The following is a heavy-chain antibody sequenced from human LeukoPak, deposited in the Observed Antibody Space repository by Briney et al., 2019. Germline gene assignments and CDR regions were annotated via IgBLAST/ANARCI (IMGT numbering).Heavy chain of an antibody. J-gene: IGHJ4*02. Sequence: PGGSLRLSCAAYGFTFTNYWLTWVRQAPGKGLEWVANINQDGGTEYYVDSMKGRFTISRDNAKNLVYLQINSLGAEDTAVYFCARHTLWRFDYWGQGALVTVSS. D-gene: IGHD1-1*01. CDR1: GFTFTNYW. V-gene: IGHV3-7*01. CDR3: ARHTLWRFDY. CDR2: INQDGGTE.